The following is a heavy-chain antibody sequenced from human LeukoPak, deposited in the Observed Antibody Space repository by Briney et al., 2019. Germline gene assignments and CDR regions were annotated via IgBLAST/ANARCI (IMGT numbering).Heavy chain of an antibody. CDR3: ARFAQLDYYYYYKDV. J-gene: IGHJ6*03. CDR2: ISAYNGNT. Sequence: ASVKVSCKASGYTFTSYGISWVRQAPGQGLEWMGWISAYNGNTNYAQKLQGRVTMTTDTSTSTAYMELRSLRSDDTAVYYCARFAQLDYYYYYKDVWGKGTTVTVSS. V-gene: IGHV1-18*01. D-gene: IGHD6-6*01. CDR1: GYTFTSYG.